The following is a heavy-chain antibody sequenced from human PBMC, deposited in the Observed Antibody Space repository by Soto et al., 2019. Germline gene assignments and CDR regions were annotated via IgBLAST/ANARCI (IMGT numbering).Heavy chain of an antibody. CDR3: ARGGISGGSKMDG. CDR2: INHSGST. D-gene: IGHD2-15*01. V-gene: IGHV4-34*01. Sequence: SETLSLTCAVYGGPFSGYYWSWIRQPPGKGLEWIGEINHSGSTNYNPSLKSRVTISVDTSKNQFSLKLSSVTAADTAVYYGARGGISGGSKMDGWGKGNTVTVSS. CDR1: GGPFSGYY. J-gene: IGHJ6*04.